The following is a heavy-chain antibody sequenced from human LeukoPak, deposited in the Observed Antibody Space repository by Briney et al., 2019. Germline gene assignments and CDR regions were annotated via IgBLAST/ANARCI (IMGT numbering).Heavy chain of an antibody. CDR1: GDSISTGEYY. CDR3: ATDRYYYGSGTYSFDY. Sequence: PSQTLSLTCTVSGDSISTGEYYWSWIRRPPGKGLEWIGYISYSGSTYYNPSLKSRVATSADTSKNQFSLRLTSVTAADTAVYYCATDRYYYGSGTYSFDYWGQGTLVTVSS. J-gene: IGHJ4*02. CDR2: ISYSGST. D-gene: IGHD3-10*01. V-gene: IGHV4-30-4*01.